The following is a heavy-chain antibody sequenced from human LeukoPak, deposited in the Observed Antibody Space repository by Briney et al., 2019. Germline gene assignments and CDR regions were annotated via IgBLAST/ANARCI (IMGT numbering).Heavy chain of an antibody. CDR3: AKYGGSIVARAWFDP. J-gene: IGHJ5*02. D-gene: IGHD5-12*01. V-gene: IGHV1-69*04. CDR1: GGTFSSYA. Sequence: SVKVSCKASGGTFSSYAISWVRQAPGQGLEWMGRIIPILGIANYAQKFQGRVTITADKSTSTAYMELSSLRAEDTAVYYCAKYGGSIVARAWFDPWGQGTLVTVSS. CDR2: IIPILGIA.